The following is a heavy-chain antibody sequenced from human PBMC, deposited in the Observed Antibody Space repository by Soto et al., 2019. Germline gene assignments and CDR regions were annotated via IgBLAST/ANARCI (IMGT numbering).Heavy chain of an antibody. Sequence: QVQLVQSGAEVKKPGASVKVSCKASGYTFTSYGISWVRQAPGQGLEWMGWISAYDGNTNYAQKLQGRGTMTTDTSTSTAHRELRTLRSDDTAVDYCASAAWCGGNWFDPWGQGTLVTVSS. CDR1: GYTFTSYG. V-gene: IGHV1-18*01. J-gene: IGHJ5*02. CDR2: ISAYDGNT. D-gene: IGHD3-10*01. CDR3: ASAAWCGGNWFDP.